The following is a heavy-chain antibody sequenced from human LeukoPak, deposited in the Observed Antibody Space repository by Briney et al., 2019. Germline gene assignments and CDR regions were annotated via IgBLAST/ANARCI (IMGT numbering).Heavy chain of an antibody. CDR1: GFIFSKNY. Sequence: GGSLRLSCAASGFIFSKNYMNWVRQAPGKGLEWVSVIHSGGSTYYADSAKGRFTISRDNSKNTVYLQVNSLRAEDTAVYYCAKGSTRTTRDFDYWGRGTQVTVSS. J-gene: IGHJ4*02. CDR2: IHSGGST. V-gene: IGHV3-53*01. D-gene: IGHD1-1*01. CDR3: AKGSTRTTRDFDY.